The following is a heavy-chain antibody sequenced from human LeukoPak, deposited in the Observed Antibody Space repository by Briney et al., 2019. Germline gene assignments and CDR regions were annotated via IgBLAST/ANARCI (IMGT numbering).Heavy chain of an antibody. J-gene: IGHJ4*02. Sequence: SETLSLTCAVSGGSISTYYWSWIRQPAGKGLEGIGYMYYSGSTNYNPSLKTRGTISVDTSKNQFSRKLSSVTAADTAVYYCARGGRYSDNDYWGQGTLVTVSS. V-gene: IGHV4-59*08. D-gene: IGHD5-12*01. CDR1: GGSISTYY. CDR2: MYYSGST. CDR3: ARGGRYSDNDY.